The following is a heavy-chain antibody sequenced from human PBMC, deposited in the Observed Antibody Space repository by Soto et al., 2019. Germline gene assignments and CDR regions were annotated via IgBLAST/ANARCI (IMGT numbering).Heavy chain of an antibody. CDR1: GFTFSSYS. CDR2: IGTSGTLI. Sequence: EVQLVESGGGLVQPGGSLRLSCAASGFTFSSYSFNWVRQAPGKGLEWISHIGTSGTLIDYADSVKGRFTISRDNAKNSLYLQMSSLRDEDTAVYYCVRDRDWAFDIWGQGTMLIVS. V-gene: IGHV3-48*02. CDR3: VRDRDWAFDI. J-gene: IGHJ3*02. D-gene: IGHD3-9*01.